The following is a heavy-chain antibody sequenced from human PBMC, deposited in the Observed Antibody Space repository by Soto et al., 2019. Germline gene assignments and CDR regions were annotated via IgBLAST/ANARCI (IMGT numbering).Heavy chain of an antibody. J-gene: IGHJ4*02. CDR2: TSAYNGNT. CDR1: GYTFTSYG. Sequence: ASVKVSCKASGYTFTSYGISWVRQAPGQGLEWMGWTSAYNGNTNYAQKLQGRVTMTTDTSTSTAYMELRSLRSDDTAVYYCARVIITIFGVVIPPGYWGQGTLVTVSS. D-gene: IGHD3-3*01. V-gene: IGHV1-18*04. CDR3: ARVIITIFGVVIPPGY.